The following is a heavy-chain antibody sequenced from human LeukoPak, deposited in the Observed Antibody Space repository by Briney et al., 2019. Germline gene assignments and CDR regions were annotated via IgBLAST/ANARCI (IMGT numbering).Heavy chain of an antibody. CDR1: GYTFTTNG. D-gene: IGHD4-17*01. CDR3: ARRHYGEYYMDV. J-gene: IGHJ6*03. Sequence: GAAVTVSSKASGYTFTTNGISWVRQAPGQRLEWMGWISAYNGNTNSAQKLQGRVTLTTDTSTSTAYMALRSLRSDDAAEYYGARRHYGEYYMDVWGKGTTVTVSS. CDR2: ISAYNGNT. V-gene: IGHV1-18*01.